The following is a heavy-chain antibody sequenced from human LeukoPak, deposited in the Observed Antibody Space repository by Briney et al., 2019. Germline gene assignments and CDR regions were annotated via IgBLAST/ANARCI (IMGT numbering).Heavy chain of an antibody. CDR2: IYPGDSDT. D-gene: IGHD3/OR15-3a*01. Sequence: GESLESSWQGSGYRFTSYSIGWVPQLPGKGLGWMGIIYPGDSDTRYSPSFQGQVTISADKAISTAYLQWSSLKASDTAMYYCAIQRNGPGDFWYWGQGTLVTVSS. CDR3: AIQRNGPGDFWY. J-gene: IGHJ4*02. V-gene: IGHV5-51*01. CDR1: GYRFTSYS.